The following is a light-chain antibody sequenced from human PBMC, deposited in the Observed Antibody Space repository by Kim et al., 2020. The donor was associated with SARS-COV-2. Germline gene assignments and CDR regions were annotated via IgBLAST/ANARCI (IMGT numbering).Light chain of an antibody. Sequence: QSALTQPASVSGSPGQSITISCTGTSSDVGGYKYVSWYQQHPGKAPKLMIYDVSNRPSGVSNRFSGSKSGNTASLTISGLQAEDEADYYCSSYTSSFTLDFGGGTQLTVL. CDR1: SSDVGGYKY. J-gene: IGLJ2*01. CDR2: DVS. CDR3: SSYTSSFTLD. V-gene: IGLV2-14*03.